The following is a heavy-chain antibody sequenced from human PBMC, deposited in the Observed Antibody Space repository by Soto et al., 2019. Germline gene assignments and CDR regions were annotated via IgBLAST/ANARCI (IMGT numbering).Heavy chain of an antibody. V-gene: IGHV3-21*01. D-gene: IGHD5-12*01. CDR1: GFSFSSYR. CDR3: AALPRYAWPRS. CDR2: IPRRRRYI. Sequence: PMRPLRRSCSPPGFSFSSYRMHWVSLAARKGQEWVSSIPRRRRYIYYGDTVKGRFPISRHNAKNALYPQMNGLRAEEPGVEYCAALPRYAWPRSWGQGDMVTVSS. J-gene: IGHJ4*02.